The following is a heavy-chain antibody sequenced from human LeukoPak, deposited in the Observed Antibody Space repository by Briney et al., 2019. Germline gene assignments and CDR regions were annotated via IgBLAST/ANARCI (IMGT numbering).Heavy chain of an antibody. CDR1: GGSISSSSYY. D-gene: IGHD3-22*01. J-gene: IGHJ5*02. V-gene: IGHV4-39*01. CDR2: IYYSGST. CDR3: ARQSSGYYYGWFDP. Sequence: PSETLSLTCTVSGGSISSSSYYWGSIRLPPGKWLGWIGSIYYSGSTYYSPSLKTQAPISVDTSKNQFSLKLSSVTAADTAVYYCARQSSGYYYGWFDPWGQGTLVTVSS.